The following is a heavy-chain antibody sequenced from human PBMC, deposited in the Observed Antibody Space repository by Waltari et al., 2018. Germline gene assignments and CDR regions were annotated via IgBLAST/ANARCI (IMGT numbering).Heavy chain of an antibody. CDR1: GYSISSGYY. CDR2: MYHGGNS. J-gene: IGHJ6*02. Sequence: QVQLHESGPGLVKPSETLSLTCAVSGYSISSGYYWGWIRQSTGKGREWIGIMYHGGNSSYNPSHKSRVSISTDTSNNHSSLNLASVTAADTGVYSCARERPVGFRNEDVWGQGTTVIVSS. V-gene: IGHV4-38-2*02. D-gene: IGHD1-26*01. CDR3: ARERPVGFRNEDV.